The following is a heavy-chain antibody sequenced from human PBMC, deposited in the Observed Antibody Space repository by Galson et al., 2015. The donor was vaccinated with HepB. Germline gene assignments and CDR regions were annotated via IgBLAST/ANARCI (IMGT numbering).Heavy chain of an antibody. CDR2: ISGSGGST. D-gene: IGHD6-19*01. J-gene: IGHJ3*02. Sequence: SLRLSCAASGFTFSSYAMSWVRQAPGKGLEWVSAISGSGGSTYYADSVKGRFTISRDNSKNTLYLQMNSLRAEDTAVYYCAEDLGRSGWYGGDAFDIWGQGTMVTVSS. V-gene: IGHV3-23*01. CDR1: GFTFSSYA. CDR3: AEDLGRSGWYGGDAFDI.